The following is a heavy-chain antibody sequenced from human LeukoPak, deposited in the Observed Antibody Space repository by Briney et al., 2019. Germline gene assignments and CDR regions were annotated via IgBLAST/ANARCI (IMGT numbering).Heavy chain of an antibody. CDR2: INHSGST. V-gene: IGHV4-34*01. CDR1: GGSFSGYY. Sequence: SETLSLTCDVYGGSFSGYYWSWIRQPPGKGLEWIGEINHSGSTNYNPSLKSRVTISVDTSKNQFSLELSSVTAADTAVYYCARVAAHSSWYSYFQHWGQGTLVIGSS. CDR3: ARVAAHSSWYSYFQH. J-gene: IGHJ1*01. D-gene: IGHD6-13*01.